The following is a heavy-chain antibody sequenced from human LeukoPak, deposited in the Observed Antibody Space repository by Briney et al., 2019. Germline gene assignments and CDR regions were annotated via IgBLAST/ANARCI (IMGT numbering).Heavy chain of an antibody. J-gene: IGHJ5*02. D-gene: IGHD2-8*01. V-gene: IGHV1-8*02. CDR2: MNPNSGNT. Sequence: ASVKVSCKASGGTFSSYAISWVRQAPGQGLEWMGWMNPNSGNTGYAQKFQGRVTMTRNTSISTAYMELSSLRSEDTAVYYCAREMDNWFDPWGQGTLVTVSS. CDR3: AREMDNWFDP. CDR1: GGTFSSYA.